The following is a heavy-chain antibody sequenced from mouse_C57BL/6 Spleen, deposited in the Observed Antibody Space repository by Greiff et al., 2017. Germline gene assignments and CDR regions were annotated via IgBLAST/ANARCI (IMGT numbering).Heavy chain of an antibody. V-gene: IGHV1-64*01. Sequence: QVQLQQPGAELVKPGASVKLSCKASGYTFTSYWMHWVKQRPGQGLEWIGMIHPNSGSTNYNEKFKSKATLTVDQSSSTAYMQLSSLTSEDSAVYYCAIIITAVVEGDFDYWGQGTTLTVSS. J-gene: IGHJ2*01. CDR3: AIIITAVVEGDFDY. CDR2: IHPNSGST. CDR1: GYTFTSYW. D-gene: IGHD1-1*01.